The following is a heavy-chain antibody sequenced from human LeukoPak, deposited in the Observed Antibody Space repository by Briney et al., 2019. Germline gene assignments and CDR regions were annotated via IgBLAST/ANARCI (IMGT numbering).Heavy chain of an antibody. CDR2: MNPNSGNT. CDR3: ARDPARSLFGDESSWFDP. V-gene: IGHV1-8*01. CDR1: GYTFTSYD. D-gene: IGHD3-16*01. J-gene: IGHJ5*02. Sequence: ASVKVSCKASGYTFTSYDINWVRQATGQGLEWMGWMNPNSGNTGYAQKFQGRVTITADESTSTAYMELSSLRSEDTAVYYCARDPARSLFGDESSWFDPWGQGTLVTVSS.